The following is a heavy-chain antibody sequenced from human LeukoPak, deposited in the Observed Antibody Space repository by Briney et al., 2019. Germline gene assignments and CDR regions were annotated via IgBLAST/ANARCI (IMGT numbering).Heavy chain of an antibody. J-gene: IGHJ3*02. CDR1: GGTFSSYA. Sequence: SVKVSCKASGGTFSSYAISWVRQAPGQGLEWMGRIIPIFGTANYAQKFQGRVTITTDESTSTAYMELSSLRSEDTAVYYCARDVEDGYKDAFDIWGQGTMVTVSS. D-gene: IGHD5-24*01. CDR3: ARDVEDGYKDAFDI. V-gene: IGHV1-69*05. CDR2: IIPIFGTA.